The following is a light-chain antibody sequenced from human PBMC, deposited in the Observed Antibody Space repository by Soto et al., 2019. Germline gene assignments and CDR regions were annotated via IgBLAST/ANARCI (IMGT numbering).Light chain of an antibody. CDR2: DVS. Sequence: QSALTQPASVSGSPGQSITISCTGTSSDVGAFDYVSWYQQHPGKAPKLMIYDVSYRPSGVSNRFSGARSGSTASLTISGLQAEDEADYYCSSYTSSSTNVVFGGGTKVTVL. CDR3: SSYTSSSTNVV. J-gene: IGLJ2*01. CDR1: SSDVGAFDY. V-gene: IGLV2-14*01.